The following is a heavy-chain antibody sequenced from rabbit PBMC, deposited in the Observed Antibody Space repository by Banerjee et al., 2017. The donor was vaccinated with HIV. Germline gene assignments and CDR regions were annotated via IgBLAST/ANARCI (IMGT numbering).Heavy chain of an antibody. CDR1: GFSFSSSYY. CDR2: IYGGSSGNT. V-gene: IGHV1S40*01. D-gene: IGHD4-1*01. CDR3: ARWDNSVWGMNL. J-gene: IGHJ4*01. Sequence: QSLEESGGGLVQPGGTLTLTCKASGFSFSSSYYMCWVRQAPGKGLEWIGCIYGGSSGNTYYASWAKGRFTISKTSSTTVTLQMTSLTAADTATHFCARWDNSVWGMNLWGQGTLVTVS.